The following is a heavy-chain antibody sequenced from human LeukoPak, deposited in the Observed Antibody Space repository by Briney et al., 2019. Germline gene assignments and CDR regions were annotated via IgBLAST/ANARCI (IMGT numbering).Heavy chain of an antibody. J-gene: IGHJ4*02. Sequence: SETLSLTCAVYGGSFSGYYWSWIRQPPGKGLEWIGEINHSGSTNYNPSLKSRVTISVDTSKNQFSLKLSSVTAADTAVYYCARAHGYSYGHFDYWGQGTLVTVSS. CDR2: INHSGST. V-gene: IGHV4-34*01. CDR1: GGSFSGYY. D-gene: IGHD5-18*01. CDR3: ARAHGYSYGHFDY.